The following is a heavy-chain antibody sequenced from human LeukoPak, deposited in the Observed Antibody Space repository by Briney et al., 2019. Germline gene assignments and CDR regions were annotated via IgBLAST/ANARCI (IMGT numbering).Heavy chain of an antibody. CDR2: ISAYNGNT. J-gene: IGHJ4*02. CDR1: GYTFTSYG. CDR3: ARDDPPYYYDSSGYYPRFDY. D-gene: IGHD3-22*01. V-gene: IGHV1-18*01. Sequence: PVASVKVSCKASGYTFTSYGISWVRQAPGQGLEWMGWISAYNGNTNYAQKLQGRVTMTTDTSTSTAYMELRSLRSDDTAVYYCARDDPPYYYDSSGYYPRFDYWGQGTLVTVSS.